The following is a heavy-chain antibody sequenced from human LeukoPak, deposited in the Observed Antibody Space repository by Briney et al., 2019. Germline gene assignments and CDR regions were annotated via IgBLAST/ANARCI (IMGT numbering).Heavy chain of an antibody. J-gene: IGHJ6*02. CDR2: ISYDGSNK. V-gene: IGHV3-30*18. CDR1: GFTFSSYG. D-gene: IGHD3-3*01. CDR3: AKELSITIFGVVIPNYYYGMDV. Sequence: GRSLRLSCAASGFTFSSYGMHWVRQAPGKGLEWVAVISYDGSNKYYADSVKGRYTISRDNSKNTLYLQMNSLRAEDTAVYYCAKELSITIFGVVIPNYYYGMDVWGQGTTVTVSS.